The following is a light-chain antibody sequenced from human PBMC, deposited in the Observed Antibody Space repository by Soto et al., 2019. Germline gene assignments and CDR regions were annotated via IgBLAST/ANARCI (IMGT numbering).Light chain of an antibody. CDR1: SSDVGGYDS. CDR2: EVN. Sequence: QSVLTQPASVSGSPGQSITISCTGTSSDVGGYDSVSWYQHHPGKAPKLIIYEVNNRPSGVSNRFSGYKSGNTASLTISGLQAEDEADYFCSSYTRTDTRVFGGGTKLTVL. J-gene: IGLJ3*02. CDR3: SSYTRTDTRV. V-gene: IGLV2-14*01.